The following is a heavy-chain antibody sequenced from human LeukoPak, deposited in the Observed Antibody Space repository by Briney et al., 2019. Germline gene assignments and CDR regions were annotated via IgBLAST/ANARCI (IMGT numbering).Heavy chain of an antibody. CDR1: GGTFSSYA. Sequence: VASVKVSCKASGGTFSSYAISWVRQAPGQGLEWMGGIIPIFGTANYAQKFQGRVTITADESTSTAYMELSSLTSEDTAVYFCARGLWSAHRREYYFDSWGQGTLVTVSS. D-gene: IGHD3-3*01. CDR2: IIPIFGTA. V-gene: IGHV1-69*01. CDR3: ARGLWSAHRREYYFDS. J-gene: IGHJ4*02.